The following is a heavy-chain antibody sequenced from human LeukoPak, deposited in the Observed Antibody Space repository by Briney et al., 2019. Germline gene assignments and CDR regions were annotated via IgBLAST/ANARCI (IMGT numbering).Heavy chain of an antibody. J-gene: IGHJ4*02. CDR3: ARATYYHDTSGYYY. V-gene: IGHV3-53*01. D-gene: IGHD3-22*01. Sequence: GGSLRLSCAASGFTVSSSYMSWVREAPGKGLEWVSVIYSGGSTYYADSVKGRFTISRDNSKNTLYLQMNSLRAEDTAVYYCARATYYHDTSGYYYWGQGTLVTVSS. CDR2: IYSGGST. CDR1: GFTVSSSY.